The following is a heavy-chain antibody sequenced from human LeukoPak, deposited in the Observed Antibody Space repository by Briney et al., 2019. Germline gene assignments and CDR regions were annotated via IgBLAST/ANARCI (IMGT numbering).Heavy chain of an antibody. V-gene: IGHV4-34*01. D-gene: IGHD3-22*01. J-gene: IGHJ3*02. CDR2: INHSGST. Sequence: TSETLSLTCAVYGGSFSGYYWSWIRQPPGKGLEWIGEINHSGSTNYNPSLKSRVTISVDTSKNQFSLKLSSVTAADTAVYYCARDLLDSSGYRNSPGAFDIWGQGTMVTVSS. CDR3: ARDLLDSSGYRNSPGAFDI. CDR1: GGSFSGYY.